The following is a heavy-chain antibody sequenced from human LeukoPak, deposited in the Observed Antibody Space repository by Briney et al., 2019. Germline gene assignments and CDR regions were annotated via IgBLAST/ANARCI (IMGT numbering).Heavy chain of an antibody. CDR1: GYTFTSYA. CDR3: VREILTFDI. Sequence: PGASVKVSCKASGYTFTSYAMNWVRQAPGQGLEWMGWINTHSGNPTYAQGFTGRFVFSLDSSVSTTYLQISNLMPEDTAKYYCVREILTFDIWGQGTMVTVSS. CDR2: INTHSGNP. D-gene: IGHD3-9*01. V-gene: IGHV7-4-1*02. J-gene: IGHJ3*02.